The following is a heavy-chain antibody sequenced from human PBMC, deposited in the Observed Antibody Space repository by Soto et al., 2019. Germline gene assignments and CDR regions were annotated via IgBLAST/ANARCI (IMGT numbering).Heavy chain of an antibody. CDR3: ARTYYYDK. V-gene: IGHV3-74*01. J-gene: IGHJ4*02. CDR2: INSDGSST. D-gene: IGHD3-22*01. CDR1: GFPFNTYW. Sequence: GSLRLSCAASGFPFNTYWMHWVRQAPGKGLVWVSGINSDGSSTNYADSVKGRFTISRDNAKNTLYLQMNSLRAEDTAVYYCARTYYYDKWGQGTPVTVSS.